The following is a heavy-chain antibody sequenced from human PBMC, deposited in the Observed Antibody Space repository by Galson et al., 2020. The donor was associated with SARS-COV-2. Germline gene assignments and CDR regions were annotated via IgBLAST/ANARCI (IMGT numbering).Heavy chain of an antibody. CDR1: GFTISSYA. D-gene: IGHD2-15*01. CDR3: ARERGGNFDY. Sequence: GGSLRLSCAASGFTISSYAMHWVRQAPGKGLEWVAVISYDGSNKYYADSVKGRFTISRDNSKNTLYLQMNSLRAEDTAVYYCARERGGNFDYWGQGTLVTVSS. CDR2: ISYDGSNK. V-gene: IGHV3-30-3*01. J-gene: IGHJ4*02.